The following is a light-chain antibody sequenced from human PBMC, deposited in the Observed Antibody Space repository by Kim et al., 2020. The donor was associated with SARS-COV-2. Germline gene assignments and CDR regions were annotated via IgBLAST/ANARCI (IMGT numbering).Light chain of an antibody. Sequence: DIQMTQSPSSLSASVGDRVTISCRASQNILSHVQWYQHKPGTAPKLLIYAASTLESGVPSRFSGGGSGTTFTLTISSLQPEDFATYFCQQSHSTPLSFGRGTKVDIK. CDR3: QQSHSTPLS. J-gene: IGKJ1*01. V-gene: IGKV1-39*01. CDR2: AAS. CDR1: QNILSH.